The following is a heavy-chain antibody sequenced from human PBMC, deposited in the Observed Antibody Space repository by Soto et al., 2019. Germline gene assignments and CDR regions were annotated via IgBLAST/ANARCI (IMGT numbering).Heavy chain of an antibody. CDR1: GYSISSGYY. V-gene: IGHV4-38-2*01. J-gene: IGHJ5*02. CDR2: IYHSGST. Sequence: PSDTLSLTCAVSGYSISSGYYWGRIRQPPGKGLEWIGSIYHSGSTYYNPSLKSRVTISVDTSKNQFSLKLSSVTAADTAVYYCARHTIAAHWFDPWGQGXLVTVYS. D-gene: IGHD6-6*01. CDR3: ARHTIAAHWFDP.